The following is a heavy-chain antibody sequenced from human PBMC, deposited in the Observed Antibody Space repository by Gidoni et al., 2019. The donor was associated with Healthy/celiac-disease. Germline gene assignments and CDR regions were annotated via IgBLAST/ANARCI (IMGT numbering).Heavy chain of an antibody. J-gene: IGHJ6*02. CDR3: ARAGLYGMDV. CDR2: ISGSGGST. V-gene: IGHV3-23*01. Sequence: EVQLLESGGGLVQPGGSLRLSGAASGFTFRSYAMSWVRQAPGKGLEWVSAISGSGGSTYYADSVKGRFTISRDNSKNTLYLQMNSMRAEDTAVYYCARAGLYGMDVWGQGTTVTVSS. CDR1: GFTFRSYA.